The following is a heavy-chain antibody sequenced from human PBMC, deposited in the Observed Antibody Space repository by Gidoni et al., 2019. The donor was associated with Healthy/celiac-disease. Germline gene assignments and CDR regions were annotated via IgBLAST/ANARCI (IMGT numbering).Heavy chain of an antibody. CDR2: ISYHGNNK. CDR3: AKGDYGDYVWGRAFDP. J-gene: IGHJ5*02. Sequence: GESGGGVVQPGVSLRLSCAASGFTFSSYVMNWVRQAPGKGLEWVALISYHGNNKYYTDSVKGRFTISRDNSKNTLYLQMSSLRAEDTAVYYCAKGDYGDYVWGRAFDPWGQGTLVTVSS. CDR1: GFTFSSYV. D-gene: IGHD4-17*01. V-gene: IGHV3-30-3*01.